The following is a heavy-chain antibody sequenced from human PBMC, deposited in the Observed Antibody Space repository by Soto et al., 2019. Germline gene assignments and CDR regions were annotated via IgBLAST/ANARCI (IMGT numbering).Heavy chain of an antibody. J-gene: IGHJ6*02. Sequence: PSETLSLTCAVYGGSFSGYYWSWIRQPPGKGLEWIGEINHSGSTNYNPSLKSRVTISVDTSKNQFSLKLSSVTAADTAVYYCARGRRYYYDSSGYFTHYYYYGMDVWGQGTTVTVSS. CDR1: GGSFSGYY. CDR3: ARGRRYYYDSSGYFTHYYYYGMDV. D-gene: IGHD3-22*01. CDR2: INHSGST. V-gene: IGHV4-34*01.